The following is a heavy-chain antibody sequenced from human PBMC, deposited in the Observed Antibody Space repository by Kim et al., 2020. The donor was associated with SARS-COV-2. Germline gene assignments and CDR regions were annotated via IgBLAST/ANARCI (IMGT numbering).Heavy chain of an antibody. CDR2: IVVGSGNT. Sequence: SVKVSCKASGFTFTSSAVQWVRQARGQRLEWIGWIVVGSGNTNYAQKFQERVTITRDMSTSTAYMELSSLRSEDTAVYYCAAGKGSSGYYEYYYYYGMDVWGQGTTVTVSS. CDR1: GFTFTSSA. J-gene: IGHJ6*02. CDR3: AAGKGSSGYYEYYYYYGMDV. V-gene: IGHV1-58*01. D-gene: IGHD3-22*01.